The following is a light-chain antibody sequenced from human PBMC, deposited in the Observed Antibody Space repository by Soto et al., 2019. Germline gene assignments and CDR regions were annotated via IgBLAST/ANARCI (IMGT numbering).Light chain of an antibody. CDR3: SSYAVTNIFV. V-gene: IGLV2-8*01. J-gene: IGLJ1*01. Sequence: QSVLTQPPSASGSPGQSVTISCTGTSSDVGGYNYVSWYQQHPGTAPKVIIYEVSKRPSGVPDRFSGSQFGSTASLTASGLQAEDEADYYCSSYAVTNIFVFGTGTKVTVL. CDR2: EVS. CDR1: SSDVGGYNY.